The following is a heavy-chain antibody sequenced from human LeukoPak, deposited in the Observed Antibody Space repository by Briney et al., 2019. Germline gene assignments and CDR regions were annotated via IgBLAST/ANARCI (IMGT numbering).Heavy chain of an antibody. V-gene: IGHV1-46*01. D-gene: IGHD2-8*01. J-gene: IGHJ3*02. CDR2: INPSGGST. CDR1: GYTFINFY. CDR3: ARPLAPVMLNAFDI. Sequence: GASVKVSCKASGYTFINFYIHWVRQAPGQGLEWMGVINPSGGSTDYSQKFQGRVTMTRDTSTSTVYMELSSLRSEDTAVYYCARPLAPVMLNAFDIWGRGTMVTASS.